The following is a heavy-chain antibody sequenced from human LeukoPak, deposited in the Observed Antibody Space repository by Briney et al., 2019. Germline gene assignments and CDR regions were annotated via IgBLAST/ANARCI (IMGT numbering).Heavy chain of an antibody. D-gene: IGHD3-16*01. CDR2: ISSSSSTI. J-gene: IGHJ4*02. V-gene: IGHV3-48*01. CDR1: GFTFSSYI. CDR3: ARLRYDFVWGSYDY. Sequence: GGSLRLSCAASGFTFSSYIMNWVRQAPGKGLDWVSYISSSSSTIYYADSVKGRFTISRDNAKNSLYLQMNSLRAEDTAVYYCARLRYDFVWGSYDYWGQGTLVTVSS.